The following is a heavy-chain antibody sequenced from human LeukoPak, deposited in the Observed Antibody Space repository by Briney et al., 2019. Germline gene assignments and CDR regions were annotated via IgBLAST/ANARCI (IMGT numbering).Heavy chain of an antibody. D-gene: IGHD6-13*01. CDR1: GFTFSTYS. Sequence: GGSLRLSCAASGFTFSTYSMNWVRQAPGKGLKWVPTITSSGNYIYYADSVKGRFTISRDNAKNSLYLQMNSLRAEDTAVYYCAKPVIAAAAYDAFDIWGQGTMVTVSS. CDR3: AKPVIAAAAYDAFDI. CDR2: ITSSGNYI. J-gene: IGHJ3*02. V-gene: IGHV3-21*04.